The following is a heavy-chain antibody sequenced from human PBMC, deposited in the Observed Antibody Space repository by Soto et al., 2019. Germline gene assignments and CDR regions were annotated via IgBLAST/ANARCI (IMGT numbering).Heavy chain of an antibody. CDR2: ISSGSSII. CDR3: ARRVIGYHVDYGMDV. Sequence: EVQLVESGGGLVQPGGSLSLSCAASGFAFNSYSVNWVRQAPGKGLEWVSYISSGSSIIYYADSVKGRFTISRDDAKNPLYLQMTSLRDEDTAVYYCARRVIGYHVDYGMDVWGQGTTVSVSS. D-gene: IGHD3-16*02. J-gene: IGHJ6*02. V-gene: IGHV3-48*02. CDR1: GFAFNSYS.